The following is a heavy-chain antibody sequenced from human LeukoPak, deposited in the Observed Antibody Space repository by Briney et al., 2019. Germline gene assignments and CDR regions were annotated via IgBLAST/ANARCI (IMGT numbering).Heavy chain of an antibody. Sequence: PGGSLRLSCAASGFTFSSYAMSWVRQAPGKGLEWVSAISGSGGSTYYADSVRGRFTISRDNSTNTLYLQMNSLRAEDTAVYYCAKDFYDFWSGYPNWFGPWGQGTLVTVSS. V-gene: IGHV3-23*01. CDR1: GFTFSSYA. CDR2: ISGSGGST. CDR3: AKDFYDFWSGYPNWFGP. D-gene: IGHD3-3*01. J-gene: IGHJ5*02.